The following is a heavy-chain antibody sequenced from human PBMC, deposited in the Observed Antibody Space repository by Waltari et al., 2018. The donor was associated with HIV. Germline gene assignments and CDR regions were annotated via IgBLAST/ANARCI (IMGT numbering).Heavy chain of an antibody. J-gene: IGHJ6*02. CDR3: ARPIVVGALGYGMDV. CDR1: GGSISSRSYY. Sequence: QLQLQESGPGLVKPSETLSLTCTVSGGSISSRSYYWGWIRQPPGKGLEWIGSIYYSGITSYNPSLKSRVTISVDTSKNQFSLKLSSVTAADTAVYYCARPIVVGALGYGMDVWGQETTVTVSS. V-gene: IGHV4-39*01. D-gene: IGHD2-2*01. CDR2: IYYSGIT.